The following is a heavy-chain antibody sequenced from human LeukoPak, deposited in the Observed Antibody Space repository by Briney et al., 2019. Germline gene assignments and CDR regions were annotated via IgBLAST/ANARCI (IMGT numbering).Heavy chain of an antibody. V-gene: IGHV4-59*01. Sequence: SETLSLTCTVSGGSISSYYWSWIRQPPGKGLEGIGYIYYIGSTNYNPHLKSRVTISVDTSKTQFSLTLSSVTAAHTAVYYCARVHGPTFYGMHVWGQGPTVTVSS. D-gene: IGHD3/OR15-3a*01. CDR3: ARVHGPTFYGMHV. CDR2: IYYIGST. J-gene: IGHJ6*02. CDR1: GGSISSYY.